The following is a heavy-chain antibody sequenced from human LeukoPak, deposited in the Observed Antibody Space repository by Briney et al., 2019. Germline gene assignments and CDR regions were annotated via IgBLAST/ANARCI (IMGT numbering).Heavy chain of an antibody. J-gene: IGHJ4*02. Sequence: GGSLRLSCAASGFTFSPYGMHWVRQSPGKGLEWVAVIWYDGSNKNYADSVKGRFTISRDNSKNTLYLQMNSLRAEDTAVYYCARDRRGYYDIFDYWGQGTLVTVSS. CDR3: ARDRRGYYDIFDY. CDR1: GFTFSPYG. V-gene: IGHV3-33*01. CDR2: IWYDGSNK. D-gene: IGHD3-22*01.